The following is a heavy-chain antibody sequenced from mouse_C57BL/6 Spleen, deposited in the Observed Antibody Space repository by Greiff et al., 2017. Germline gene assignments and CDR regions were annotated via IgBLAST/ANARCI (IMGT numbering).Heavy chain of an antibody. D-gene: IGHD2-4*01. J-gene: IGHJ2*01. CDR2: INPSNGCT. CDR1: GYTFTSYW. CDR3: ARGNDYDGYYFDY. Sequence: QVQLQQPGPELVKPGASVKLSCKASGYTFTSYWMHWVKQRPGQGLEWIGNINPSNGCTNYNEKFKSKATLTVDKSSSTAYMQLSSLTSEDSAVYYCARGNDYDGYYFDYWGQGTTLTVSS. V-gene: IGHV1-53*01.